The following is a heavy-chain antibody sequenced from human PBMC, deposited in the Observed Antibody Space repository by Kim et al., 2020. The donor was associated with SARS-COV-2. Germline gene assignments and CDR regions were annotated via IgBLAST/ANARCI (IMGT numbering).Heavy chain of an antibody. J-gene: IGHJ4*02. V-gene: IGHV4-39*07. CDR3: ARWEQFRWYFDY. D-gene: IGHD1-26*01. CDR2: IYYSGST. Sequence: SETLSLTCTVSGGSISSSSYYWGWIRQPPGKGLEWIGSIYYSGSTYYNPSLKSRVTISVDTSKNQFSLKLSSVTAADTAVYYCARWEQFRWYFDYWGQGTLVTVSS. CDR1: GGSISSSSYY.